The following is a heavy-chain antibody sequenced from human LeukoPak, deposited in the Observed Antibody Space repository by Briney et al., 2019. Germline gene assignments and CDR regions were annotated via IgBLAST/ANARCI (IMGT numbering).Heavy chain of an antibody. D-gene: IGHD3-22*01. CDR3: AMVHTSSYAADL. Sequence: GGSLRLSCAASGFTFSTYSIDWVRQAPGKGLEWISYISSSSSTIDFADSVKGRFSISRDNARNSVYLQMNSLRAEDTAVYYCAMVHTSSYAADLWGQGTLVTVSS. CDR1: GFTFSTYS. V-gene: IGHV3-48*04. J-gene: IGHJ5*02. CDR2: ISSSSSTI.